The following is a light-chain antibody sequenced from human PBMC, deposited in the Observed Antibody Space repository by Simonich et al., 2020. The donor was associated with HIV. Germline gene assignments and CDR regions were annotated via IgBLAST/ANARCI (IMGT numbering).Light chain of an antibody. Sequence: QTVVTQEPSFSVSPGGTVTLTCCLNSGSVSTTYYPSWYQQTPGQAPRALIYSTNTRSSGVPDRFSGSILGNKAALTITGAQADDESDYYCVLYMGSAWVFGGGTKLTVL. V-gene: IGLV8-61*01. CDR2: STN. CDR3: VLYMGSAWV. CDR1: SGSVSTTYY. J-gene: IGLJ3*02.